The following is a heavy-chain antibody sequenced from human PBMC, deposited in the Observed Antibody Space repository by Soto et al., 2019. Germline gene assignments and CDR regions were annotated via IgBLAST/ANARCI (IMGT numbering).Heavy chain of an antibody. Sequence: PGGSLTLSCAASGFTFSSYAMSWVRQAPGKGLEWVSGISGSGGSTYYADSVKGRFTISRDNSKTTLYLQMNSLRAEDTAVYYCAKGFGVRAAGPFDPWGQGTLVTVSS. CDR1: GFTFSSYA. D-gene: IGHD6-13*01. J-gene: IGHJ5*02. CDR2: ISGSGGST. V-gene: IGHV3-23*01. CDR3: AKGFGVRAAGPFDP.